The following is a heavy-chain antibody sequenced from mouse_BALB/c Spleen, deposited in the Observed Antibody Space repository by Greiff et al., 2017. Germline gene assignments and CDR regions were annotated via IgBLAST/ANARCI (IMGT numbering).Heavy chain of an antibody. D-gene: IGHD1-2*01. Sequence: EVKLMESGGGLVQPGGSLKLSCAASGFTFSSYTMSWVRQTPEKRLEWVAYISNGGGSTYYPDTVKGRFTISRDNAKNTLYLQMSSLKSEDTAMYYCARVYGLYYAMDYWGQGTSVTVSS. J-gene: IGHJ4*01. CDR2: ISNGGGST. CDR1: GFTFSSYT. CDR3: ARVYGLYYAMDY. V-gene: IGHV5-12-2*01.